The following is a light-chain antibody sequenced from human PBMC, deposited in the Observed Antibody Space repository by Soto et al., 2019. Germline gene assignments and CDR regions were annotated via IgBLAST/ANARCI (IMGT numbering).Light chain of an antibody. Sequence: DIHMPQSPSSLSVSVGDRVTITCRTIQNIDAWLAWYQQRPGQAPKLLIYDASTVQSGVPSRFSGSGSGTEFTLTISSLQPDDSATYYCQHYSLYSPWTFGQGTKVDI. V-gene: IGKV1-5*01. CDR2: DAS. CDR1: QNIDAW. J-gene: IGKJ1*01. CDR3: QHYSLYSPWT.